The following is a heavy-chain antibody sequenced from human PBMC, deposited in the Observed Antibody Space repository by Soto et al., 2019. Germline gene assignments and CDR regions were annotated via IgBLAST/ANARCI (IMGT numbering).Heavy chain of an antibody. J-gene: IGHJ3*02. D-gene: IGHD2-21*01. CDR2: IKNEASGGTI. Sequence: EVQLVESGGGLVNPGGSLRLSCAASGVTFTYAWMTWVRQAPGRGLECIGRIKNEASGGTIDYAASVKGRFPISRDDSRLTLYLQMNSLKTEDTCVYYCTHIGTLPPNDAFFTWGQGTVVTVSS. CDR1: GVTFTYAW. V-gene: IGHV3-15*01. CDR3: THIGTLPPNDAFFT.